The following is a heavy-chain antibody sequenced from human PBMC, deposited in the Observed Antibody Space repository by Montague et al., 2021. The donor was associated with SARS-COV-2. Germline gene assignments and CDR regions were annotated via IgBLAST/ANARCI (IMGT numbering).Heavy chain of an antibody. J-gene: IGHJ6*03. CDR3: ARLGDGVVPSPILGVGPYYSYYYMDV. Sequence: SETLSLTCAVHGGSFSTYSWNWIRQPPGTGLEWIGEIHHGGSTNYNPSLKRRVTISADTSKNQFSLKLTSVAAADTAVCYCARLGDGVVPSPILGVGPYYSYYYMDVWGKGTTVTVSS. CDR2: IHHGGST. D-gene: IGHD3-10*01. CDR1: GGSFSTYS. V-gene: IGHV4-34*01.